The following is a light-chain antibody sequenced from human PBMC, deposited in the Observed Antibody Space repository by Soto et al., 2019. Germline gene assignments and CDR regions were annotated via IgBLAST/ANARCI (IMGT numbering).Light chain of an antibody. CDR2: EVS. CDR3: ISFTSSNSWV. Sequence: QSVLTQPASVSGSPGQSITISCTGTRRDVGTYNYASWYQQQPGKAPKLMIYEVSNRPSGVSDRFSGSKSGNTASLTISGLQAEDEADYYCISFTSSNSWVFGGGTKLTVL. CDR1: RRDVGTYNY. J-gene: IGLJ3*02. V-gene: IGLV2-14*01.